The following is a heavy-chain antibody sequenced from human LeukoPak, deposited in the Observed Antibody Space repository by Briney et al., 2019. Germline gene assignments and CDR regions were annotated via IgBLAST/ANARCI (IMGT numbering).Heavy chain of an antibody. V-gene: IGHV4-59*01. CDR3: ARESYGGYDSNYYFDY. CDR2: IYYSGST. CDR1: GGSISSYY. D-gene: IGHD3-22*01. Sequence: SETLSLTCTVSGGSISSYYWSWIRQPPGKGLEWIGYIYYSGSTNYNPSLKSRVTISVDTSKNQFSLKLSSVTAADTAVYYCARESYGGYDSNYYFDYWGQGTLVTVSS. J-gene: IGHJ4*02.